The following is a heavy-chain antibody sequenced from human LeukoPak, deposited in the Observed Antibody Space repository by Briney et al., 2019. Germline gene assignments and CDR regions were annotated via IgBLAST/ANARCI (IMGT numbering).Heavy chain of an antibody. Sequence: PSETLSLTCTVSGGSISSSSYYWGWLRQPPGKGLEWIGYIYHSGSTYYNPSLKSRVTISVDRSKNQFSLKLSSVTAADTAVYYCARGVYDSSGYYGLKYCFDYWGQGTLVTVSS. CDR3: ARGVYDSSGYYGLKYCFDY. CDR2: IYHSGST. V-gene: IGHV4-30-2*01. CDR1: GGSISSSSYY. D-gene: IGHD3-22*01. J-gene: IGHJ4*02.